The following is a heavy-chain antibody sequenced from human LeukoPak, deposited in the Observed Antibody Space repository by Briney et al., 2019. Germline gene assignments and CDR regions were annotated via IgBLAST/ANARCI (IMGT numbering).Heavy chain of an antibody. V-gene: IGHV3-53*01. CDR2: IYSGGST. D-gene: IGHD3-3*01. CDR3: ASANFWSGYSFDY. CDR1: GFTVSSNY. J-gene: IGHJ4*02. Sequence: GGSLRLSCAASGFTVSSNYMSWVRQAPGKGLEWVSVIYSGGSTYYADSVKGRFTISRDNSKNTLHLQMNSLRAEDTAVYYCASANFWSGYSFDYWGQGTLVTVSS.